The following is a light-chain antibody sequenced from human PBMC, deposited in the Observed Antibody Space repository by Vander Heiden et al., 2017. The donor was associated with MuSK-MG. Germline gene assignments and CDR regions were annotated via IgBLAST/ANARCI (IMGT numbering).Light chain of an antibody. CDR2: GAS. J-gene: IGKJ2*01. CDR3: QQYGSSLYT. Sequence: SPGERATLSCRASQSVSSSYLAWYQQKPGQAPRLLIYGASSRATGIPDRFSGSGSGTDFTLTISRLEPEDFAVYYCQQYGSSLYTFGQGKKREIK. V-gene: IGKV3-20*01. CDR1: QSVSSSY.